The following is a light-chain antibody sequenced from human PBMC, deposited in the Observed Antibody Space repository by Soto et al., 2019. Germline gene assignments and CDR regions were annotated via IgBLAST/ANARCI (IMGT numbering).Light chain of an antibody. CDR1: QSVSSIY. J-gene: IGKJ1*01. V-gene: IGKV3-20*01. Sequence: EIVLTQSPGTLSLSPGERATLSCRASQSVSSIYLAWYQQKPGQAPRLLIYGASNRATGIPDRFRGSGSGTDFILTITRLEPEDFEVYYCQQYGSSRWTFGQGTKVDIK. CDR2: GAS. CDR3: QQYGSSRWT.